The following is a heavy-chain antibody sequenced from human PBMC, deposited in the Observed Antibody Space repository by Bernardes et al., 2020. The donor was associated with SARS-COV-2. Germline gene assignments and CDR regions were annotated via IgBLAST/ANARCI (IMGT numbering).Heavy chain of an antibody. J-gene: IGHJ4*02. CDR3: AREGVVVIGEATPEH. D-gene: IGHD2-21*01. CDR2: INPNSGGT. CDR1: GYSFTGYY. V-gene: IGHV1-2*02. Sequence: SVKVSCKASGYSFTGYYIHWVRQAPGQGLEWMGWINPNSGGTNYAQKFLGRVTMTRDTSINTAYMEVSRLTSDDTAVYYCAREGVVVIGEATPEHWGQGTLVTVSS.